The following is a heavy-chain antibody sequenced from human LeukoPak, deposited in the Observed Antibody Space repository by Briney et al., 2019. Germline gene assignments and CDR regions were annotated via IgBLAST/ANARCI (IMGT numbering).Heavy chain of an antibody. V-gene: IGHV3-74*01. J-gene: IGHJ4*02. CDR2: INSDGVST. CDR1: GFTFSNYW. D-gene: IGHD3-3*01. CDR3: SRGRSSYDFDY. Sequence: GGSLILSCAASGFTFSNYWMHWVRQAPGKGLEWVSRINSDGVSTSHADSVKGRFTISRDNAKNTLYLQMNSLRAEDTAVYYCSRGRSSYDFDYGGQGTLVTVSS.